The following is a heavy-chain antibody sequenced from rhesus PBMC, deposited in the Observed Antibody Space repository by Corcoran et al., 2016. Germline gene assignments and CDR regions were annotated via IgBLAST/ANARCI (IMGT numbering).Heavy chain of an antibody. J-gene: IGHJ4*01. CDR2: IYGSSTST. CDR1: GGSISDSYR. Sequence: QVQLQESGPGVVKPSETLSRPGAVSGGSISDSYRWSWVRQPPRKGVEWIGYIYGSSTSTNYNPSLKRRVTISKDTSKNQFSLKLSSVTAADTAVYYCARWWGFGGPGHFGHYYFDYWGQGVLVTVSS. CDR3: ARWWGFGGPGHFGHYYFDY. D-gene: IGHD2-39*02. V-gene: IGHV4S10*01.